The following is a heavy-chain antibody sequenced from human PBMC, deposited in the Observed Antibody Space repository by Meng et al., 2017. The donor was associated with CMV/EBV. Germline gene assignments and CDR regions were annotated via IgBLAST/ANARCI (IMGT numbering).Heavy chain of an antibody. V-gene: IGHV1-69*01. CDR2: IIPIFGTA. CDR3: VGNIVVVVAASPRDY. J-gene: IGHJ4*02. D-gene: IGHD2-15*01. CDR1: GGTFSSYA. Sequence: SGGTFSSYAIRWVRQAPGHWLEWMGGIIPIFGTANYAPQFQGRVPITADESTSTAYMELSRLRSEDTAVYYCVGNIVVVVAASPRDYWGQGTLVTVSS.